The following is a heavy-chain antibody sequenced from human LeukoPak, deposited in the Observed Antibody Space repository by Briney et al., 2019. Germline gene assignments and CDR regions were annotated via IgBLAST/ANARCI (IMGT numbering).Heavy chain of an antibody. CDR2: ISGSGGST. D-gene: IGHD3-10*01. V-gene: IGHV3-23*01. CDR1: GFTFSSYA. CDR3: ARDVYYYGSGSYRRFDY. Sequence: PGGSLRLSCAASGFTFSSYAMSWVRQAPGKGLEWVSTISGSGGSTYYADSVKGRFTISRDNAKNSLYLQMNSLRAEDTAVYYCARDVYYYGSGSYRRFDYWGQGTLVTVSS. J-gene: IGHJ4*02.